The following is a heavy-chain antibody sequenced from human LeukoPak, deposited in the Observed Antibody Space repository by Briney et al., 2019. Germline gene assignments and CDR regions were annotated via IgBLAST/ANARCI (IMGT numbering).Heavy chain of an antibody. CDR3: ATAGTAPGDN. CDR1: GFTFRSHG. J-gene: IGHJ4*02. CDR2: ISYDGSKK. D-gene: IGHD3-10*01. V-gene: IGHV3-30*19. Sequence: GTSLRLSCAASGFTFRSHGMHWVRQVPGKGLEWVAAISYDGSKKYYADSVKGRFTISRDDSKNTLYLQMNSLRVEDTAVYYCATAGTAPGDNWGQGTLVTVSS.